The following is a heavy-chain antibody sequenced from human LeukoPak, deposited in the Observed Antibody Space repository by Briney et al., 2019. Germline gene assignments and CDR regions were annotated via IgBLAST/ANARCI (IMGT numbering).Heavy chain of an antibody. CDR1: GFTFSSYG. Sequence: PGGSLRLSCAASGFTFSSYGMHWVRQAPGKGLEWVAVISYDGSNKHYADSVKGRFTISRDNSKNTLSLQMNSLRAADTAIYYCAKHRLVRALFTDYYFDYWGQGTLVTVSS. CDR2: ISYDGSNK. D-gene: IGHD3-10*01. V-gene: IGHV3-30*18. CDR3: AKHRLVRALFTDYYFDY. J-gene: IGHJ4*02.